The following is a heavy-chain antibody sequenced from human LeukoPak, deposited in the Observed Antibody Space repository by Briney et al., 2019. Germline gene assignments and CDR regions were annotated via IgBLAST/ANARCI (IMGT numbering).Heavy chain of an antibody. CDR3: AADVPGGTYPLDY. Sequence: GGSLRLSCAASGFTFNIAWMSWFRQAPGKGLEWVGRIKSRGDGETTDYAAPLQGRFAISRDDSENTLYLQVNNLKIEDTALYYCAADVPGGTYPLDYWGQGTLVTVSS. CDR1: GFTFNIAW. V-gene: IGHV3-15*01. CDR2: IKSRGDGETT. J-gene: IGHJ4*02. D-gene: IGHD1-26*01.